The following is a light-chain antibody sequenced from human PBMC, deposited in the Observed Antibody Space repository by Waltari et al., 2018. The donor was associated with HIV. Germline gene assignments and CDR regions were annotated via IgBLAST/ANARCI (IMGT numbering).Light chain of an antibody. CDR2: EVT. V-gene: IGLV2-14*01. CDR3: SSYTSSNTVV. Sequence: QSALTQPASVSGSPGQSITISCTGTSSDVGGYNYVSWYQQHPGKAPKVMIYEVTNRPSGVSNRFSGSKSGNTASRTISGLQAEDEADYYCSSYTSSNTVVFGGGTKLTVL. J-gene: IGLJ2*01. CDR1: SSDVGGYNY.